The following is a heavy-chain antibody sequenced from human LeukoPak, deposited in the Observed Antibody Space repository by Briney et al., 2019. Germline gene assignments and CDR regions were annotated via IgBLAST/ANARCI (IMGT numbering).Heavy chain of an antibody. CDR3: AKDREKPSQFDY. CDR1: GFTFSSYG. CDR2: ISYDGSNK. Sequence: PGGSLRLSRAASGFTFSSYGMHWVRQAPGKGLEWVAVISYDGSNKYYADSVKGRFTISRDNSKNTLFLQMTSLRVEDTAVYYCAKDREKPSQFDYWGQGTLVTVSS. J-gene: IGHJ4*02. V-gene: IGHV3-30*18.